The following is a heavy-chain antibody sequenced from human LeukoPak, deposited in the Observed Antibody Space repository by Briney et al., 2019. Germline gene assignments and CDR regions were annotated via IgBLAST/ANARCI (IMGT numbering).Heavy chain of an antibody. D-gene: IGHD1-26*01. CDR1: GGSISSYY. CDR2: IYYSGST. J-gene: IGHJ6*03. Sequence: PSETLSLTCTVSGGSISSYYWSWIRQPPGKGLEWIGYIYYSGSTNYNPSLKSRVTISVDTSKNQFSLKLSSVTAADTAVYYCARVQWELLYYYYYMDVWGKGTTVTVSS. V-gene: IGHV4-59*01. CDR3: ARVQWELLYYYYYMDV.